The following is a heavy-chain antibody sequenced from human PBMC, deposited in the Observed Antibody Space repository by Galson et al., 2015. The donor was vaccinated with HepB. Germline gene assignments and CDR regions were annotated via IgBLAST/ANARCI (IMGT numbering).Heavy chain of an antibody. CDR1: EFTFSSYG. J-gene: IGHJ4*02. Sequence: SLRLSCAASEFTFSSYGMHWVRQAPGKGLEWVAVISYDGSNKYYADSVKGRFTISRDNSKNTLYLQMNSLRAEDTAVYYCAKDSHPLGYCSSTSCYRVTGYFDYWGQGTLVTVSS. CDR2: ISYDGSNK. CDR3: AKDSHPLGYCSSTSCYRVTGYFDY. V-gene: IGHV3-30*18. D-gene: IGHD2-2*01.